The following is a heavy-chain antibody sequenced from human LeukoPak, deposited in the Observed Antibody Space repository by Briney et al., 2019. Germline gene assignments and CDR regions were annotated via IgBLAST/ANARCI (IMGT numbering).Heavy chain of an antibody. CDR1: GGSISSGSYY. D-gene: IGHD3-16*01. V-gene: IGHV4-61*02. Sequence: PSETLSLTCTVSGGSISSGSYYWSWIRQPAGKGLEWIGRIYTSGSTNYNPSLKSRVTISVDTSKNQFSLKLSSVTAADTAVYYCARGLWLNWFDPWGQGTLVTVSS. CDR2: IYTSGST. J-gene: IGHJ5*02. CDR3: ARGLWLNWFDP.